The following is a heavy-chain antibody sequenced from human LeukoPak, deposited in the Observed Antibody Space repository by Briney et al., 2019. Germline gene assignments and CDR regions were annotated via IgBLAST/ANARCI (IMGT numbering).Heavy chain of an antibody. CDR2: ISSSSSYT. J-gene: IGHJ5*02. D-gene: IGHD6-13*01. CDR1: GFSFSSYS. Sequence: GGSLRLSCAASGFSFSSYSMNWVRQAPGKGLEWVSSISSSSSYTYYADSVKGRFTISRDNAKNSLYLQMNSLRAEDTAVYYCARTPPEVAAAGTRWFDPWGQGTLVTVSS. V-gene: IGHV3-21*01. CDR3: ARTPPEVAAAGTRWFDP.